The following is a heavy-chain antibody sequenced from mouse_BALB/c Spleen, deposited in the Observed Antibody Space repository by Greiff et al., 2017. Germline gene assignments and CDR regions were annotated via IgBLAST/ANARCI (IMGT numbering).Heavy chain of an antibody. Sequence: VQVVESGAELMKPGASVKISCKATGYTFSSYWIEWVKQRPGHGLEWIGEILPGSGSTNYNEKFKGKATFTADTSSNTAYMQLSSLTSEDSAVYYCAPYYYGSSGAMDYWGQGTSVTVSS. CDR2: ILPGSGST. CDR1: GYTFSSYW. CDR3: APYYYGSSGAMDY. D-gene: IGHD1-1*01. V-gene: IGHV1-9*01. J-gene: IGHJ4*01.